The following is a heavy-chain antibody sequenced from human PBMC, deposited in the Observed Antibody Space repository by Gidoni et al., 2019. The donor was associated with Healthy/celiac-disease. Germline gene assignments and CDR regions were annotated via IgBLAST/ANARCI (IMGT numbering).Heavy chain of an antibody. CDR1: GFTFDDYA. J-gene: IGHJ4*02. CDR2: ISWNSGSI. D-gene: IGHD3-9*01. V-gene: IGHV3-9*01. CDR3: AKDSGHDWLLYPRGFDY. Sequence: EVQLVASGGGLVQPGRSLRLSCAAPGFTFDDYAMHWVRQAPGKGLEWVSGISWNSGSIGYADSVKGRFTISRDNAKNSLYLQMNSLRAEDTALYYCAKDSGHDWLLYPRGFDYWGQGTLVTVSS.